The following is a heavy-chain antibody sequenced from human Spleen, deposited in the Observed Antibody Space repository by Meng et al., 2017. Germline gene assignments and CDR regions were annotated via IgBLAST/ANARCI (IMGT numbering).Heavy chain of an antibody. CDR1: GGSISSYY. J-gene: IGHJ4*02. CDR2: ICYSGST. D-gene: IGHD3-10*01. Sequence: SETLSLTCTVSGGSISSYYWSWIRQPPGKGLEWIGYICYSGSTNYNPSLKSRVTISVDTSKNQFSLKLSSVTAADTAVYCCARYYGSGSYYKNEADYWGQGTLVTVSS. V-gene: IGHV4-59*12. CDR3: ARYYGSGSYYKNEADY.